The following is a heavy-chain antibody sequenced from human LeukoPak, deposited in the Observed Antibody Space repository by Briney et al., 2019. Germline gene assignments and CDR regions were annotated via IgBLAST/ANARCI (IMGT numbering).Heavy chain of an antibody. CDR1: GGSISSYY. CDR3: ARLPPYSSSWYFDY. D-gene: IGHD6-13*01. J-gene: IGHJ4*02. Sequence: SETLSLTCTVSGGSISSYYWSWIRQPPGKGLEWIGYIYCSGSTNYNPSLKSRITISVDTSKNQFSLKLSSVTAADTAVYYCARLPPYSSSWYFDYWGQGTLVTVSS. V-gene: IGHV4-59*12. CDR2: IYCSGST.